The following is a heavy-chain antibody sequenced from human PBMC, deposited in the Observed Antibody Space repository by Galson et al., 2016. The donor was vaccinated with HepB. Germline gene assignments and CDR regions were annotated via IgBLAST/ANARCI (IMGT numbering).Heavy chain of an antibody. J-gene: IGHJ6*02. CDR3: ARDEYGTTSGMDV. CDR1: GYTFIGYY. Sequence: SVKASCKASGYTFIGYYIHWVRQVPGLGLEWMGWINPNSGGTTYSQKFQGWVTMTRDTSISTAYMELSRLRSDDTAVYYCARDEYGTTSGMDVWGQGTTVTVSS. V-gene: IGHV1-2*04. CDR2: INPNSGGT. D-gene: IGHD4-17*01.